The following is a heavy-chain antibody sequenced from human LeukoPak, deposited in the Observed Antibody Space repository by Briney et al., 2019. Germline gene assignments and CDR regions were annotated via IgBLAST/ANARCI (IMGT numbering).Heavy chain of an antibody. D-gene: IGHD6-13*01. CDR3: ARVGSSSWYRAFDI. J-gene: IGHJ3*02. CDR1: GGSFSGYY. Sequence: SETLSLTCAVYGGSFSGYYWSWIRQPPGKGLEWIGYIYYSGSTNYNPSLKSRVTISVDTSKNQFSLKLSSVTAADTAVYYCARVGSSSWYRAFDIWGQGTMVTVSS. CDR2: IYYSGST. V-gene: IGHV4-59*01.